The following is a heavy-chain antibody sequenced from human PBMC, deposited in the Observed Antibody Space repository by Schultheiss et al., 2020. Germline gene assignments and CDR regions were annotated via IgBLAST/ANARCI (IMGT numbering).Heavy chain of an antibody. CDR1: GGSFSGYY. CDR3: ARGPRRRITIIVRDWYFDL. CDR2: INHSGST. D-gene: IGHD3-22*01. V-gene: IGHV4-34*01. J-gene: IGHJ2*01. Sequence: SETLSLTCAVYGGSFSGYYWSWIRQPPGKGLEWIGEINHSGSTNYNPSLKSRVTISVDTSKNQLSLKLSSVTAADTAVYYCARGPRRRITIIVRDWYFDLWGRGALVTVSS.